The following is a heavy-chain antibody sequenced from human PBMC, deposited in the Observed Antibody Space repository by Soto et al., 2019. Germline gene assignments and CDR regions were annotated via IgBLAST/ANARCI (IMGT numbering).Heavy chain of an antibody. J-gene: IGHJ6*01. CDR1: GGTFKSYA. Sequence: ASVKVSCKASGGTFKSYAISWVRQAPGQGLEWMGWMNPNSGNTGYVQKFQGRVTMTRNSSISTAYMELSSLRSEDTAVYFCARERRGMDVWGQGTTVTVSS. CDR2: MNPNSGNT. CDR3: ARERRGMDV. V-gene: IGHV1-8*01.